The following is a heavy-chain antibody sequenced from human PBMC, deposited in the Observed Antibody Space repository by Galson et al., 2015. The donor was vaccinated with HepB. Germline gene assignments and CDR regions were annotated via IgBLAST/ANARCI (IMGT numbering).Heavy chain of an antibody. CDR2: ISWNSDFT. D-gene: IGHD3-10*01. Sequence: SLRLSCAASGFTFEDYAMHWVRQVPGKGLEWVSGISWNSDFTGSADSVRGRFTISRDNARYSLYLQMNSLRTEDTALYYCAQDLTYYYGSGGYFVGMDVWGQGTTVTVSS. J-gene: IGHJ6*02. CDR1: GFTFEDYA. CDR3: AQDLTYYYGSGGYFVGMDV. V-gene: IGHV3-9*01.